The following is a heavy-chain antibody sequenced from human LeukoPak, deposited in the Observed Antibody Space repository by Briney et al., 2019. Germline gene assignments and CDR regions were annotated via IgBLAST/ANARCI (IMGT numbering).Heavy chain of an antibody. J-gene: IGHJ4*02. CDR3: ARATYGAGYFDY. Sequence: GGSLRLSCAASGFTFSSYGMHWVRQAPGKGLEWVAVIWYDGSNKYHADSVKGRFTISRDNSKNTLYLQMNSLRAEDTAVYYCARATYGAGYFDYWGQGTLVTVSS. V-gene: IGHV3-33*01. D-gene: IGHD4-17*01. CDR2: IWYDGSNK. CDR1: GFTFSSYG.